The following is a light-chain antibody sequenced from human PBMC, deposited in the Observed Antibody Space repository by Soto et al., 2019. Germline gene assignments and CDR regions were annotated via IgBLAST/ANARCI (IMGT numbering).Light chain of an antibody. CDR3: KQYSSAPPWT. Sequence: EIVLTQSPGTLSLSPGERATLSCRASQSVSSSYLAWYQQKPGQAPRLLIYGASSRATGITDRFSGSGSGTDFTLTITRLEPEDFSVYYCKQYSSAPPWTFGQGTKVEIK. J-gene: IGKJ1*01. CDR1: QSVSSSY. V-gene: IGKV3-20*01. CDR2: GAS.